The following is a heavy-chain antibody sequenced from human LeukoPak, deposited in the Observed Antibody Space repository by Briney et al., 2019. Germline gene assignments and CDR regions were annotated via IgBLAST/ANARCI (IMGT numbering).Heavy chain of an antibody. CDR3: ARTFPIEYSSSPDFDY. CDR2: ISAYNGNT. J-gene: IGHJ4*02. V-gene: IGHV1-18*01. D-gene: IGHD6-6*01. Sequence: VASVKVSCKASGYTFTSYGISWVQQAPGQGLEWMGWISAYNGNTNYAQKLQGRVTMTTDTSTSTAYMELRSLRSDDTAVYYCARTFPIEYSSSPDFDYWGQGTLVTVSS. CDR1: GYTFTSYG.